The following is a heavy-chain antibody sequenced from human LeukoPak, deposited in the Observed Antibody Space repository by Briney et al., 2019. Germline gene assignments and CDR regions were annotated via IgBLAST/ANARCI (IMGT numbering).Heavy chain of an antibody. V-gene: IGHV3-21*04. J-gene: IGHJ3*02. Sequence: PRGSLRLSCAASGFTFSSYSMNWVRQAPGKGLEWVSSISSSSSYIYYADSVKGRFTISRDNSKNTLYLQMNSLRAEDTAVYYCARVGLRYFDWLLSPTIDAFDIWGQGTMVTVSS. CDR2: ISSSSSYI. D-gene: IGHD3-9*01. CDR1: GFTFSSYS. CDR3: ARVGLRYFDWLLSPTIDAFDI.